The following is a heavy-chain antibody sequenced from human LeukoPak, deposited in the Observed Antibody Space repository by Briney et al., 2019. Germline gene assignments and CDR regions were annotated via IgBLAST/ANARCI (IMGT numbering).Heavy chain of an antibody. Sequence: PGGSLRLSCAASGFTFSKYGMHWVRQAPGKGLEWVAFIRYDGTNKYYADSVKGRFTIARDNANNSLSLQMNSLRAEDTAVYYCARALRRGDFWSGYVLDAFDFWGQGAMVTASS. CDR1: GFTFSKYG. D-gene: IGHD3-3*01. V-gene: IGHV3-30*02. CDR3: ARALRRGDFWSGYVLDAFDF. J-gene: IGHJ3*01. CDR2: IRYDGTNK.